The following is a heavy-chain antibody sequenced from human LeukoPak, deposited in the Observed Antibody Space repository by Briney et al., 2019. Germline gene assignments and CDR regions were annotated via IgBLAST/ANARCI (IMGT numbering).Heavy chain of an antibody. V-gene: IGHV4-34*01. D-gene: IGHD3-16*01. CDR2: IDHSGAT. Sequence: GSLRLSCAASGFTFSNYWMTWVRQAPGKGLEWVGEIDHSGATNYNPSLKSRVIISMDKANNQFSLNLTSVTAADTAVFYCVRGPFGWYFDLWGRGTLVTVSS. CDR1: GFTFSNYW. J-gene: IGHJ2*01. CDR3: VRGPFGWYFDL.